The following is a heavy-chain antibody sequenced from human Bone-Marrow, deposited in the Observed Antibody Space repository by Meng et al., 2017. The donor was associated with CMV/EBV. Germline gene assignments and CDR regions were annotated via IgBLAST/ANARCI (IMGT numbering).Heavy chain of an antibody. D-gene: IGHD3-10*01. CDR2: MNPNSGNT. J-gene: IGHJ4*02. V-gene: IGHV1-8*01. CDR3: ARFASGSSTN. Sequence: QVQLVQSGDEVRTHGATEMVSRKTSGYTFTSYDVHWVRQATGHGLEWMGWMNPNSGNTGYLQKFQDRVTMTRNTSISTAYMELSSLTSEDTAIYYCARFASGSSTNWGQGTLVTVSS. CDR1: GYTFTSYD.